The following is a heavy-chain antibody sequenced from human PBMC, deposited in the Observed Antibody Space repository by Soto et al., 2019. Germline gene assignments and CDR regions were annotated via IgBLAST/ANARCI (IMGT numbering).Heavy chain of an antibody. CDR2: ISAYNGNT. D-gene: IGHD3-3*01. CDR1: GYTFTSYG. J-gene: IGHJ5*02. CDR3: ARDSPRYFGVVIIGFDP. Sequence: QVQLVQSGAEVKKPGASVKVSCKASGYTFTSYGISWVRQAPGQGLEWMGWISAYNGNTNYAQKLQGRVTMTTDTYTSTAYMELRSLRSDDTAVYYCARDSPRYFGVVIIGFDPWGQGTLVTVSS. V-gene: IGHV1-18*01.